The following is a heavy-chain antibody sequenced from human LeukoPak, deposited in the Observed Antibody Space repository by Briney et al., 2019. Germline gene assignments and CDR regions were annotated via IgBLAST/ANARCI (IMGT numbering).Heavy chain of an antibody. V-gene: IGHV4-39*01. CDR2: IHYSGGT. CDR1: GDSISSSSYY. J-gene: IGHJ4*02. CDR3: ARYSTVTRSDY. Sequence: SETLSLTCTVSGDSISSSSYYWSWIRQPPGKGLEWIGTIHYSGGTYHNPSLKSRVTLSVDTSKNQFSLKEASVTAADMATYYCARYSTVTRSDYWGQGTLVTVSS. D-gene: IGHD4-17*01.